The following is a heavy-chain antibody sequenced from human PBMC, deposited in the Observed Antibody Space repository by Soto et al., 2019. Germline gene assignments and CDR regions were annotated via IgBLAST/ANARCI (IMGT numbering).Heavy chain of an antibody. J-gene: IGHJ6*02. CDR3: ASWLKGPDIGNYYYGMDV. V-gene: IGHV1-69*12. Sequence: QVQLVQSGAEVKKPGSSVKVSCKASGGAFSDYAFSWVRQAPGQGLEWLGGIMPIFRAPDYAQKFPGRVTITADEFTRTAYMAMNSLRSEDTALYYCASWLKGPDIGNYYYGMDVWGQGTTVTVS. CDR1: GGAFSDYA. CDR2: IMPIFRAP. D-gene: IGHD2-15*01.